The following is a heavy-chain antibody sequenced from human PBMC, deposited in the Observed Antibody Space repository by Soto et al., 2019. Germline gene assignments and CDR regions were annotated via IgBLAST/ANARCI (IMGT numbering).Heavy chain of an antibody. D-gene: IGHD3-22*01. CDR2: INADNGNT. J-gene: IGHJ4*02. Sequence: ASVKVSCKASGYTFTNYAMHWVRQAPGQRLEWMGWINADNGNTKYSQRLQGRVTITRDTSASTAYMELSSLSSEDTAVYYCASLDSSGYLFDYWGQGTLVTVSS. CDR1: GYTFTNYA. CDR3: ASLDSSGYLFDY. V-gene: IGHV1-3*01.